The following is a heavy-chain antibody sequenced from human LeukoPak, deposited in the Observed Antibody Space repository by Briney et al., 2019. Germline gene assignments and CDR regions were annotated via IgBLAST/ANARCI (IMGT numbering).Heavy chain of an antibody. Sequence: TASETLSLTCTVSGGSISSYYWSWIRQPPGKGLEWIGYIYYSGNTNDNPSLKSRVTISIDTSKNQFSLKLTSVTAADTAVYYCARVGSGCFDFWGQGTLVAVSS. CDR3: ARVGSGCFDF. CDR2: IYYSGNT. V-gene: IGHV4-59*01. CDR1: GGSISSYY. D-gene: IGHD6-19*01. J-gene: IGHJ4*02.